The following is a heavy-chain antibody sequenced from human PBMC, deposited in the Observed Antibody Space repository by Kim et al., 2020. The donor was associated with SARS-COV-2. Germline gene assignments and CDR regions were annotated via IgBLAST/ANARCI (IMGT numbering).Heavy chain of an antibody. CDR3: ASSLMAVGTYY. V-gene: IGHV3-53*01. CDR1: GFTVSNNY. CDR2: IYSGGSGGST. J-gene: IGHJ4*02. D-gene: IGHD6-13*01. Sequence: GGSLRLSCAASGFTVSNNYMSWVRQAPGKGLEWVSVIYSGGSGGSTYYADSVKGRFTISRDNSKNTLYFQMNSLKVEDTAVYYCASSLMAVGTYYWGQGTLVTVSS.